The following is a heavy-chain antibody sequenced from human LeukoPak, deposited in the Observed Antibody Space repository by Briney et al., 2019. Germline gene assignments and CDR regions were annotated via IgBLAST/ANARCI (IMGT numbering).Heavy chain of an antibody. D-gene: IGHD6-13*01. J-gene: IGHJ6*03. Sequence: GGSLRLSCAASGFTFSTFAMNWVRQAPGKGLEWVSYISSSSFKIGYADSVKGRFTISRDNSKNSLYLQMDSLRVEDTAVYYCVRDPSYGSSWYYYMDVWGKGTTVTVSS. CDR3: VRDPSYGSSWYYYMDV. CDR2: ISSSSFKI. V-gene: IGHV3-48*04. CDR1: GFTFSTFA.